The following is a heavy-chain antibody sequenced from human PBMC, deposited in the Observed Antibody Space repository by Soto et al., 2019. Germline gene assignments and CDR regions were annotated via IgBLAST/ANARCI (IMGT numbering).Heavy chain of an antibody. CDR3: ARDAVAVAGTVWFDP. V-gene: IGHV1-69*01. CDR2: IIPIFGTA. J-gene: IGHJ5*02. D-gene: IGHD6-19*01. CDR1: GGTFSSYA. Sequence: QVQLVQSGAEVKKPGSSVKVSCKASGGTFSSYAISWVRQAPGQGLEWMGGIIPIFGTANYAQKFQGRVTNTADESTRTAYMELSSLRSEDTAVYYCARDAVAVAGTVWFDPWGQGTLVTVSS.